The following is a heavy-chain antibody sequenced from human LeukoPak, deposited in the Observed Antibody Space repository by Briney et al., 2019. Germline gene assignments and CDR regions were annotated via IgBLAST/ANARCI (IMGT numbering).Heavy chain of an antibody. CDR3: AKGSFMVRFYGMDV. Sequence: GGSLRLSCAASGFTFSSYAMSWVRQAPRKGLEWVSAISGSGGSTYYADSVKGRFTISRDNSKNTLYLQMNSLRAEDTAVYYCAKGSFMVRFYGMDVWGQGTTVTVSS. V-gene: IGHV3-23*01. CDR1: GFTFSSYA. CDR2: ISGSGGST. J-gene: IGHJ6*02. D-gene: IGHD3-10*01.